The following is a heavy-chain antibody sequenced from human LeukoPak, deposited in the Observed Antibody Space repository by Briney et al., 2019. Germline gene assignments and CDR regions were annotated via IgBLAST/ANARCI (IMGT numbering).Heavy chain of an antibody. V-gene: IGHV4-59*08. CDR1: GGSISSYY. J-gene: IGHJ4*02. Sequence: SETLSLTCTVSGGSISSYYWSWIRQPPGKGLEWIGYIYYSGSTNYNPSLKSRVTISVDTSKNQFSLKLSSVTATDTAVYYCARLGDSSSWYFDYRGQGTLVTVSS. D-gene: IGHD6-13*01. CDR2: IYYSGST. CDR3: ARLGDSSSWYFDY.